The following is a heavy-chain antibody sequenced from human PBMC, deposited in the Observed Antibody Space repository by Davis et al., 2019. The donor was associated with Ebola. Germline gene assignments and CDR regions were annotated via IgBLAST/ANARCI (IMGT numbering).Heavy chain of an antibody. CDR1: GSSISSYY. D-gene: IGHD5-12*01. Sequence: TLSLTCTVSGSSISSYYWSWIRQPPGKALEWLARIDWDDDKYYSTSLKTRLTISKDTSKNQVVLTMTNMDPVDTATYYCARIRIYRGMDVWGQGTTVTVSS. CDR2: IDWDDDK. V-gene: IGHV2-70*11. CDR3: ARIRIYRGMDV. J-gene: IGHJ6*02.